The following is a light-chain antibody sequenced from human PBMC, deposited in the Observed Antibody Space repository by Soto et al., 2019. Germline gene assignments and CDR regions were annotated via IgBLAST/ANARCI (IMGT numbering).Light chain of an antibody. CDR2: SNN. J-gene: IGLJ1*01. CDR1: SSNIGSNT. CDR3: AAWDDSLNVFYV. Sequence: QPVLTQPPSASGTPGQRVTISCSGSSSNIGSNTVNWYQQLPGPAPKLLIYSNNQRPSGVPDRFSGSKSGTSASLAISGLQSEDEADYYCAAWDDSLNVFYVFGTGTKLTVL. V-gene: IGLV1-44*01.